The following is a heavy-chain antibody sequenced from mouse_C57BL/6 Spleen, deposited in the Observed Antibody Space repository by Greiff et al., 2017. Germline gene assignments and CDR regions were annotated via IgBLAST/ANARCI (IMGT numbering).Heavy chain of an antibody. Sequence: QVQLKQPGAELVRPGTSVKLSCKASGYTFTSYWMHWVKQRPGQGLEWIGVIDPSDSYTNYNQKFKGKATLTVDTSSSTAYKQLSSLTSEDSAVYYCARSTGLDYYGSRAFDVWGTGTTVTVSS. V-gene: IGHV1-59*01. CDR2: IDPSDSYT. CDR1: GYTFTSYW. J-gene: IGHJ1*03. CDR3: ARSTGLDYYGSRAFDV. D-gene: IGHD1-1*01.